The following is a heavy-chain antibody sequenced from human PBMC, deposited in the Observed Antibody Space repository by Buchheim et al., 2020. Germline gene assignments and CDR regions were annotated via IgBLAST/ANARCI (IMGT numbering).Heavy chain of an antibody. V-gene: IGHV4-34*01. CDR2: INHSGST. CDR3: AGGRDYDDYVSQSTFDY. CDR1: GGSFSAYY. Sequence: QVRLQQWGAGLLKPSETLSLTCAVYGGSFSAYYWSWIRQPPGKGLEWIGEINHSGSTNYNPSLKSRVTISVDTSKNQFSLKLSSVTAADTAVYYCAGGRDYDDYVSQSTFDYWGQGTL. D-gene: IGHD4-17*01. J-gene: IGHJ4*02.